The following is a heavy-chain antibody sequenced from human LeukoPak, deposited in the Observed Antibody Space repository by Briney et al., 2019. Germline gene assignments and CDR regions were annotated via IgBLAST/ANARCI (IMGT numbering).Heavy chain of an antibody. Sequence: GGSLRLSCAASGFTFSSYVMSWVRQAPGKGLEWVSGISGSSGTTNYVDSVKGRFTISRDNSKNTLYLQMNSLRAEDTAVYYCTKAFPKSWGPKNFDYWGQGTLVTVSS. J-gene: IGHJ4*02. D-gene: IGHD7-27*01. CDR3: TKAFPKSWGPKNFDY. CDR1: GFTFSSYV. CDR2: ISGSSGTT. V-gene: IGHV3-23*01.